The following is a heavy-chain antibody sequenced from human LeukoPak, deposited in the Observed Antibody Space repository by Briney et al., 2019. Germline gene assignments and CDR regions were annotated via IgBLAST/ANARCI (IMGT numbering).Heavy chain of an antibody. V-gene: IGHV3-30-3*02. CDR2: ISYDGSNK. J-gene: IGHJ5*02. CDR3: AQGVAATANWFDP. D-gene: IGHD6-25*01. Sequence: GGSLRLSCAASGFTFSSYAMHWVRQAPGKGLEWVAVISYDGSNKYYADSVKGRFTISRDNSKNTLYLQMNSLRAEDTAVYYCAQGVAATANWFDPWGQGTLVTVSS. CDR1: GFTFSSYA.